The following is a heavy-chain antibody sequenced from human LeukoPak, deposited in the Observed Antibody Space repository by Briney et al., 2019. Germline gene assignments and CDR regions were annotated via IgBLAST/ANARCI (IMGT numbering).Heavy chain of an antibody. V-gene: IGHV3-23*01. CDR1: GFTFSSYA. Sequence: GGSLRLSCAASGFTFSSYAMSWVRQAPGKGLEWVSSIIPSGGDTYYADAVKGRFTISRDNSKNTLYLQMNSLRAEDTAVYYCAKDNYYGSGSYSYFDYWGQGTLVTVSS. CDR3: AKDNYYGSGSYSYFDY. CDR2: IIPSGGDT. D-gene: IGHD3-10*01. J-gene: IGHJ4*02.